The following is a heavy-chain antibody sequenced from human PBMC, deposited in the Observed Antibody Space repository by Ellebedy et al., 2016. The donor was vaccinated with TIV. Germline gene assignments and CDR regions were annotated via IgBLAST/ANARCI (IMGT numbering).Heavy chain of an antibody. Sequence: MPSETLSLTCTVPGGSLSPYYWSWIRQPPGKGLEWIRYIYYNGTTNYNPSLKSRVIMSVNASKNQFSLTLRSVTAADTAVYYCAKHASSSSPIADFWGQGTLVTVSS. J-gene: IGHJ4*02. CDR3: AKHASSSSPIADF. CDR2: IYYNGTT. CDR1: GGSLSPYY. D-gene: IGHD6-6*01. V-gene: IGHV4-59*08.